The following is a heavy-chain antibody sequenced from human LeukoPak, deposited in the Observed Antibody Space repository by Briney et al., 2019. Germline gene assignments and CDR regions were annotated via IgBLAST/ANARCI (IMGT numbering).Heavy chain of an antibody. Sequence: SVKVSCKASGGTFSSYAIGWVRQAPGQGLEWMEGIIPIFGTANYAQKFQGRVTITADKSTSTAYMELSSLRSEDTAVYYCAREGNSSGWTDYWGQGTLVTVSS. CDR2: IIPIFGTA. J-gene: IGHJ4*02. CDR1: GGTFSSYA. CDR3: AREGNSSGWTDY. D-gene: IGHD6-19*01. V-gene: IGHV1-69*06.